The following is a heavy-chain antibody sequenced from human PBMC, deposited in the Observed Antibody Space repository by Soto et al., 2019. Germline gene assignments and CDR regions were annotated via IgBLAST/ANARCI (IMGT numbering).Heavy chain of an antibody. CDR2: IIPIFGTA. V-gene: IGHV1-69*13. Sequence: GASVKVSCKASGGTFSSYAISWVRQAPGQGLEWMGGIIPIFGTANYAQKFQGRVTITADESTSTAYMELSSLRSEDTAVYYCARDGSAYCSSTSCWGWFDPRGQGTLVTVSS. CDR1: GGTFSSYA. J-gene: IGHJ5*02. D-gene: IGHD2-2*01. CDR3: ARDGSAYCSSTSCWGWFDP.